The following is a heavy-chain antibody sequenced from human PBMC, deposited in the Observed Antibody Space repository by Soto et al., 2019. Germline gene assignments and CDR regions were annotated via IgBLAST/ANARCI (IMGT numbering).Heavy chain of an antibody. CDR2: IDPSDSYT. D-gene: IGHD2-2*02. Sequence: PGESLKISCKGSGYSFTSYWISWVRQMPGKGLEWMGRIDPSDSYTNYSPSFQGHVTISADKPISTAYLQWSSLKASDTAMYYCARFGVYCSSASCYKRGRAFDIWGQGTMVTVSS. CDR1: GYSFTSYW. V-gene: IGHV5-10-1*01. J-gene: IGHJ3*02. CDR3: ARFGVYCSSASCYKRGRAFDI.